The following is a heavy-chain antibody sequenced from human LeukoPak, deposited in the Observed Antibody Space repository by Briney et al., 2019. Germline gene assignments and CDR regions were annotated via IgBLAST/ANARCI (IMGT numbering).Heavy chain of an antibody. D-gene: IGHD2-2*01. CDR1: GFTFSSYA. CDR3: AKDRYCSSTTCSRYFDY. J-gene: IGHJ4*02. V-gene: IGHV3-23*01. Sequence: GGSLRLSCAASGFTFSSYAMSWVRQAPGKGLEWVSAISLIGGSTHYADSVKGRFTISRDNSMITLYLQMNSLSAEDTAVYYCAKDRYCSSTTCSRYFDYWGQGTLVTVSS. CDR2: ISLIGGST.